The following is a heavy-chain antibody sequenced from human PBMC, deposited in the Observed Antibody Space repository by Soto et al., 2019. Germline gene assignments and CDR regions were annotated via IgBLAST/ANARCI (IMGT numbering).Heavy chain of an antibody. CDR3: ARRSSSWYFDY. Sequence: EVQLLESGGGLVQPGGSLRLSCAASGFTFSSYAMNWVRQAPGKGLEWVSVISGSDGSTYYADSVKGRFTISRDNSKNTVNLQMTSLRAEDTAVYYCARRSSSWYFDYWCQVALGTVSS. J-gene: IGHJ4*02. V-gene: IGHV3-23*01. D-gene: IGHD6-13*01. CDR2: ISGSDGST. CDR1: GFTFSSYA.